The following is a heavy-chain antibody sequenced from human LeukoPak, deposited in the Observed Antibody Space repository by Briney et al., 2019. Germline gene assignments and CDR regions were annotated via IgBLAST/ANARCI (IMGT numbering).Heavy chain of an antibody. Sequence: ASVKVSCKASGYMFTAYYMHWVRQAPGQGLEWMAWISLNSGATSYAQRFQGRVTMTRDTSISTAYMEVTWLTSDDTAVYYCVTSSGYSSSWGAFDIWGQGTMVTVSS. CDR2: ISLNSGAT. CDR1: GYMFTAYY. CDR3: VTSSGYSSSWGAFDI. D-gene: IGHD6-13*01. V-gene: IGHV1-2*02. J-gene: IGHJ3*02.